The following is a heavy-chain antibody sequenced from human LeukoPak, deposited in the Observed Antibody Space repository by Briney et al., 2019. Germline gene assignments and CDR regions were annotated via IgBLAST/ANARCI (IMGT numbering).Heavy chain of an antibody. Sequence: PSETLSLTCTVSAGSITSSAYYWGWILHPPGKGLEGIGSLCGGGSTYYSPSVRGRVTMSVDTSKNHFSLKLSSVTAADTAIYCRARLTWDDTAYWGQGSLVTVYS. J-gene: IGHJ4*02. CDR3: ARLTWDDTAY. V-gene: IGHV4-39*02. CDR2: LCGGGST. D-gene: IGHD1-1*01. CDR1: AGSITSSAYY.